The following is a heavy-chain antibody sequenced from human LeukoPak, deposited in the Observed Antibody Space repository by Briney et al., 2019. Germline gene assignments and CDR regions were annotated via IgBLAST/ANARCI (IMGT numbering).Heavy chain of an antibody. CDR2: ISSSGINK. V-gene: IGHV3-11*04. CDR3: AREDTVDAFDI. CDR1: GFTFSDYY. D-gene: IGHD5-18*01. J-gene: IGHJ3*02. Sequence: GGSLRLSCAASGFTFSDYYMSWIRQAPGKGLEWVSYISSSGINKDYADSVKGRFSISRDNAKNSLYLQMNSLRVEDTGVYYCAREDTVDAFDIWGQGTMVTVSS.